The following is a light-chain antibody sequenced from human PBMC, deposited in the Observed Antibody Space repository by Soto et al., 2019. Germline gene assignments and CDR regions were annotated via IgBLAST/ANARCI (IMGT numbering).Light chain of an antibody. Sequence: QPVLTQPASVSGSPGQSITISCTGVSRDSGGYQYVSWYQQHPGKAPNLMIYDVSNRPSGVSNRFSGSESGTTASLTITGLQADDEAEYYCSSVGSSSRLEVFGTGTKLTVL. V-gene: IGLV2-14*03. CDR1: SRDSGGYQY. CDR3: SSVGSSSRLEV. J-gene: IGLJ1*01. CDR2: DVS.